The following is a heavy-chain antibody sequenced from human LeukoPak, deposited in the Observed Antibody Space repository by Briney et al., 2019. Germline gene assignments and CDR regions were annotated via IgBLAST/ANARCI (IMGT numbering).Heavy chain of an antibody. CDR3: ARDDGPFDY. CDR2: ISSSSSYI. V-gene: IGHV3-21*01. J-gene: IGHJ4*02. Sequence: GGSLRLSCAPSGFTFSRYSMNWVRQAPGEGLEWVSSISSSSSYIYYADSVKGRFTIPRDNAKNSLYLQMNSLRAEDTAVYYCARDDGPFDYWGQGTLVTVSS. CDR1: GFTFSRYS.